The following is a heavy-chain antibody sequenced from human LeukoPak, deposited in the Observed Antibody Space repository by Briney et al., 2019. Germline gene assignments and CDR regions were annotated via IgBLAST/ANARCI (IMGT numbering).Heavy chain of an antibody. D-gene: IGHD2-21*02. J-gene: IGHJ4*02. V-gene: IGHV1-46*01. CDR2: INPSGGST. CDR1: GYTFTSYY. Sequence: GASVKVSRKASGYTFTSYYMHWVRQAPGQGLEWMGIINPSGGSTSYAQKFQGRVTMTRDTSTGTVYMELSSLRSEDTAVYYCARDGSGGDRGFDYWGQGTLVTVSS. CDR3: ARDGSGGDRGFDY.